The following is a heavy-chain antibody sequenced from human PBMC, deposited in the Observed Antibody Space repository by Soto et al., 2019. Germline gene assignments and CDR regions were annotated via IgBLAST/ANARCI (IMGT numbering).Heavy chain of an antibody. Sequence: TSETLSLTCTVSGGSISSGGYYWSWIRPHPGKGLEWIGYIYYSGSTYYNPSLKSRVTISVDTSKNQFSLKLSSVTAADTAVYYCARGGPDYDYICGSPYYFDYWGQGTLVTVSS. CDR1: GGSISSGGYY. V-gene: IGHV4-31*03. D-gene: IGHD3-16*01. CDR2: IYYSGST. CDR3: ARGGPDYDYICGSPYYFDY. J-gene: IGHJ4*02.